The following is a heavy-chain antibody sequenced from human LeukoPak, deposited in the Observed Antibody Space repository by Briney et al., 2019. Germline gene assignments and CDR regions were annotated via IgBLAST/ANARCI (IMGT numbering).Heavy chain of an antibody. Sequence: PSETLSLTCTVSGGSISSYYWSWIRQPPGKGLEWIGSIYYSGSTYYNPSLKSRVTISVDTSKNQFSLKLSSVTAADTAVYYCARDTSSYNAEDYWGQGTLVTVSS. D-gene: IGHD5-24*01. CDR3: ARDTSSYNAEDY. J-gene: IGHJ4*02. V-gene: IGHV4-59*12. CDR2: IYYSGST. CDR1: GGSISSYY.